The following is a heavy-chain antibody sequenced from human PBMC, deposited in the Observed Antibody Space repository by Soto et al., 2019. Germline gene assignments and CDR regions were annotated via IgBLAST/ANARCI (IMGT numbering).Heavy chain of an antibody. CDR3: ARDPNIVATNRVRYYYYGMAV. J-gene: IGHJ6*02. Sequence: GGSLRLSCAASGFTFSSYSMNWVRQAPGKGPEWVSYISSSSSTIYYADSVKGRFTISRDNAKNSLYLQMNSLRAEDTAVYYCARDPNIVATNRVRYYYYGMAVWGQGTTVTVSS. V-gene: IGHV3-48*01. CDR2: ISSSSSTI. CDR1: GFTFSSYS. D-gene: IGHD5-12*01.